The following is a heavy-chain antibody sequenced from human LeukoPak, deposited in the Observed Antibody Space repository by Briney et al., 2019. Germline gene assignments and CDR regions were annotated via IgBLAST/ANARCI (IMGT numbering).Heavy chain of an antibody. J-gene: IGHJ4*02. CDR1: GFTFSSYW. Sequence: PGGSLRLSCAASGFTFSSYWMNWVRQAPGKGLEWVANIKQDGSEKYYVDSVKGRFTISRDNAMDSLYLQMNSLRAEDTAVYYCARAQSITMVRGVIMTPFDYWGQGTLVTVSS. CDR3: ARAQSITMVRGVIMTPFDY. V-gene: IGHV3-7*01. D-gene: IGHD3-10*01. CDR2: IKQDGSEK.